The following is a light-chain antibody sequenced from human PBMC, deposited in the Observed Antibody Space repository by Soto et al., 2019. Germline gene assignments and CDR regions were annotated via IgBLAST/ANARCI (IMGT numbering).Light chain of an antibody. Sequence: QSALTQPASVSGSPGQSITISCTGTSSDVGGYNYVSWYQHHPGKAPKLMIYDVSNRPSGVSNRFSGSKSGNTASLTISGLQAEDEADYYCISYTTSSTAIFGGGTKLTVL. CDR2: DVS. CDR3: ISYTTSSTAI. CDR1: SSDVGGYNY. J-gene: IGLJ2*01. V-gene: IGLV2-14*03.